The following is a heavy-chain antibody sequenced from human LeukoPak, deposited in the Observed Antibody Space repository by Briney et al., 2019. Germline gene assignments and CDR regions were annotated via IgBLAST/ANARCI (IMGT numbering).Heavy chain of an antibody. V-gene: IGHV3-13*01. CDR1: GFTFSSYD. CDR3: ARVQGLDFRWYFDL. J-gene: IGHJ2*01. CDR2: IGTAGDT. Sequence: GGSLRLSCAASGFTFSSYDMHWVRHATGKGLEWVSAIGTAGDTYCPGSVKGRFTISRENAKTSLYLQMNSLRAGDTAVYYCARVQGLDFRWYFDLWGRGTLVTVSS.